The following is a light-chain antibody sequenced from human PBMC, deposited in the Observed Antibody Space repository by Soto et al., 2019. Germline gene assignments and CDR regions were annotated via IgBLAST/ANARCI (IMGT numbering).Light chain of an antibody. CDR2: WAS. Sequence: DIVMTQSPASLAVSLGERATINCKSSQSVLYSANNENYLAWYQQKPGHPPKLLIYWASTRESGVPDRFSGSGSQTDFTLTISSLQAEDVALYNCQQYYTTPWAFGQGTKVDIK. CDR1: QSVLYSANNENY. J-gene: IGKJ1*01. CDR3: QQYYTTPWA. V-gene: IGKV4-1*01.